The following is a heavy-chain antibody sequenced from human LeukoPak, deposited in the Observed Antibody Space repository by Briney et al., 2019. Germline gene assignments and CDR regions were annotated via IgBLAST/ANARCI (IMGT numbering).Heavy chain of an antibody. CDR3: ARGDSGSFSQFDC. V-gene: IGHV4-61*01. D-gene: IGHD1-26*01. CDR2: IYYSGST. Sequence: PSETLSLTCTVSGGSVSSGSYDWSWIRQPPGKGLEWIGYIYYSGSTNYNPSLKSRVTISVDTSKNQFSLKLSSVTAADTAVYYCARGDSGSFSQFDCWGQGTLVTVSS. J-gene: IGHJ4*02. CDR1: GGSVSSGSYD.